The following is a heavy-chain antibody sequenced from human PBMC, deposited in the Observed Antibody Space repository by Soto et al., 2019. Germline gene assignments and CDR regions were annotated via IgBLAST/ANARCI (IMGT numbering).Heavy chain of an antibody. D-gene: IGHD2-21*02. Sequence: PGGSLRLSCAASGFNFSNHLMHWVRPRPAEGLVWVSRITSDGKSKAYAESVKGRFAISRDNAKNTLYLQMNGLTAEDTAVYYCARESGDWPLNWFDPWGQGTLVTVSS. CDR3: ARESGDWPLNWFDP. CDR2: ITSDGKSK. V-gene: IGHV3-74*01. CDR1: GFNFSNHL. J-gene: IGHJ5*02.